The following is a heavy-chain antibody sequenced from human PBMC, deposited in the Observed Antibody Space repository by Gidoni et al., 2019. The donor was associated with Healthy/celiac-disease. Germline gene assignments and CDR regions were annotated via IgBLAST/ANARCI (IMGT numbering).Heavy chain of an antibody. J-gene: IGHJ4*02. CDR1: GFTFSSYA. Sequence: EVQLLESGGGLVQPGGSLSLSCAASGFTFSSYAMSWVRQAPGKGLEWVSAISGSGGSTYYADSVKGRFTISRDNSKNTLYLQMNSLRAEDTAVYYCATLRSFDYDILSRWGQGTLVTVSS. D-gene: IGHD3-9*01. V-gene: IGHV3-23*01. CDR3: ATLRSFDYDILSR. CDR2: ISGSGGST.